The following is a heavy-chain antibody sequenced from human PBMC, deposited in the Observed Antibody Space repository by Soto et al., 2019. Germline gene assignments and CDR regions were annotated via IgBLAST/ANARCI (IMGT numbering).Heavy chain of an antibody. Sequence: QVQLVESGGGVVQPGRSLRLSCVASGFTFSSCAMHWVRQVPGKGLEWLAVVTHDGSLYPYADSVKGRFSISGDNSRKTLYLQMNSLRPEDTAVYYCVKDRSDTWSFDYWGQGTLVTVSS. D-gene: IGHD2-8*02. CDR2: VTHDGSLY. CDR3: VKDRSDTWSFDY. J-gene: IGHJ4*02. CDR1: GFTFSSCA. V-gene: IGHV3-30*18.